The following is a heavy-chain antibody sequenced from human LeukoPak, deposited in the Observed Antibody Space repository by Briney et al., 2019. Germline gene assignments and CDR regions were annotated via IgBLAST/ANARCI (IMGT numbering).Heavy chain of an antibody. CDR2: IYYSGNT. D-gene: IGHD6-13*01. Sequence: SETLSLTCTVSGGSISSSFYYWGWIRQPPGKGLGWIGSIYYSGNTYYNPSLKSRVTISVDTSKNQFSLKLTSVAAADTAVYYCARVGQLAFDYWGQGTLVTVSS. V-gene: IGHV4-39*07. CDR3: ARVGQLAFDY. CDR1: GGSISSSFYY. J-gene: IGHJ4*02.